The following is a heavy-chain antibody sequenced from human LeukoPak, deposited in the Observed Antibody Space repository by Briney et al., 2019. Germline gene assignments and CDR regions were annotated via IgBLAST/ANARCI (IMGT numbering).Heavy chain of an antibody. CDR3: ARGSGYYYGSGSYDAFDI. Sequence: PSQTLSLTCTVSGGSISSGSYYWSWIRQPAGEGLEWIGRIYTSGSTNYNPSLKSRVTISVDTSKNQFSLKLSSVTAADTAVYYCARGSGYYYGSGSYDAFDIWGQGAMVTVSS. D-gene: IGHD3-10*01. J-gene: IGHJ3*02. CDR1: GGSISSGSYY. V-gene: IGHV4-61*02. CDR2: IYTSGST.